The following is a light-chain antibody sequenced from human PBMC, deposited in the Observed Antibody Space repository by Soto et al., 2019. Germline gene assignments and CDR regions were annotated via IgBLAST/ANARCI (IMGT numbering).Light chain of an antibody. Sequence: EIVMTQSPATLSVSPGERATLSCRASESVSSNLVWYQQRPGQPPRLLIYGASTRATGVPARFSGSGSGTEFTLTISSLQSEVFAFYSCQQHKNWPPSTFGQGTRLEIK. V-gene: IGKV3-15*01. CDR1: ESVSSN. CDR2: GAS. CDR3: QQHKNWPPST. J-gene: IGKJ5*01.